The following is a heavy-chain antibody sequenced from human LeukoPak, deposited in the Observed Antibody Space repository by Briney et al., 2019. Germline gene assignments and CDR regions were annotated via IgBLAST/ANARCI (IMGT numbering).Heavy chain of an antibody. Sequence: ASVKVSCKASGYTFTGYYMHWVRQAPGQGVEWMGWINPNSGGTNYAQKFQGRVTMTRDTSISTAYMELSRLRSDDTAVYYCASDLMDYSNPMDVWGKGTTVTVSS. J-gene: IGHJ6*03. CDR1: GYTFTGYY. D-gene: IGHD4-11*01. CDR3: ASDLMDYSNPMDV. CDR2: INPNSGGT. V-gene: IGHV1-2*02.